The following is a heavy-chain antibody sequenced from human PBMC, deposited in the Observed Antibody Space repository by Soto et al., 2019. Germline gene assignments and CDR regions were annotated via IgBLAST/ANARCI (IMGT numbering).Heavy chain of an antibody. CDR3: ARDREVRGVKSHWGFDY. CDR1: GFTFSSYG. CDR2: IWYDGSNK. Sequence: GGSLRLSCAASGFTFSSYGMHWVRQAPGKGLEWVAVIWYDGSNKYYADSVKGRFTISRDNSKNTLYLQMNSLRAEDTAVYYCARDREVRGVKSHWGFDYWGQGTLVTVSS. V-gene: IGHV3-33*01. D-gene: IGHD3-10*01. J-gene: IGHJ4*02.